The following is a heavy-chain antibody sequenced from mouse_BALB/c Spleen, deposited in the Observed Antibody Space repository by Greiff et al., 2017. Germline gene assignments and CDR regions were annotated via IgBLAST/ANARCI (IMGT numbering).Heavy chain of an antibody. CDR3: ARLRDGFAY. Sequence: EVQLVESGGGLVKPGGSLKLSCAASGFTFSSYAMSWVRQTPEKRLEWVATISSGGSYTYYPDSVKGRFTISRDNAKNTLYLQMSRLRSEDTAMYYCARLRDGFAYWGQGTLVTVSA. J-gene: IGHJ3*01. V-gene: IGHV5-9-3*01. CDR1: GFTFSSYA. CDR2: ISSGGSYT.